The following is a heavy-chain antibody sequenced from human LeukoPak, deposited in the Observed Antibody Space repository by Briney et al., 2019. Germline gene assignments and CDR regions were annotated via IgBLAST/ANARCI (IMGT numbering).Heavy chain of an antibody. V-gene: IGHV3-21*01. CDR2: ISSSSGYK. D-gene: IGHD7-27*01. Sequence: GGSLRLSCAVSGFTFSSYSMTWVRQAPGKGLEWVSSISSSSGYKYYADSVKGRFTISRDNAKNSLYLQMDSLRAEDAAVYYCAASLGPLTEYWGQGTLVTVSS. CDR3: AASLGPLTEY. J-gene: IGHJ4*02. CDR1: GFTFSSYS.